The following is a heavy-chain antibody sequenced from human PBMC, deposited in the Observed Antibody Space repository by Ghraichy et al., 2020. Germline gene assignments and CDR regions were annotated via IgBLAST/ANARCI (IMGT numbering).Heavy chain of an antibody. CDR3: ASSGFCSDGKCYSGRGFDS. J-gene: IGHJ4*02. CDR2: IYYSGST. V-gene: IGHV4-39*02. D-gene: IGHD2-15*01. CDR1: GASVRSSSYY. Sequence: SETLSLTCSVSGASVRSSSYYWVWIRQPPGKGLEWIGSIYYSGSTYCNPSLKSRVTISADTSKNHLSLILTSVAAADTAVYYCASSGFCSDGKCYSGRGFDSWGQGSLVTVSS.